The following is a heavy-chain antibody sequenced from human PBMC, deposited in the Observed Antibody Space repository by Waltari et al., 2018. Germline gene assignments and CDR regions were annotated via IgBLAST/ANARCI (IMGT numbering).Heavy chain of an antibody. CDR2: INHSGST. CDR1: GGSFSGYY. V-gene: IGHV4-34*01. CDR3: AREDYYAVSS. J-gene: IGHJ5*02. Sequence: QVQLQQWGAGLLKPSETLSLTCAVYGGSFSGYYWSWIRQSAGKGLGWIGEINHSGSTNYNPSLKSRVTISVDTSKNQFSLKLSSVTAADTAVYYCAREDYYAVSSWGQGTLVTVSS. D-gene: IGHD3-10*01.